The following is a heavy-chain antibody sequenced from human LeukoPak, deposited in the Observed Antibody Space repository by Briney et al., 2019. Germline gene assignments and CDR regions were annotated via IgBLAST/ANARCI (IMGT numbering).Heavy chain of an antibody. Sequence: PGGSLRLSCELSGFTFSSYSGNWVRQAPGKGLEWLSYIITRNTIYYGDSVKGRFTISRDNAENSLFLQMNSLRAEDTALYYCARGDHHDDKVVGIGYWGQGTLVTVSS. CDR3: ARGDHHDDKVVGIGY. D-gene: IGHD1-14*01. V-gene: IGHV3-48*01. J-gene: IGHJ4*02. CDR1: GFTFSSYS. CDR2: IITRNTI.